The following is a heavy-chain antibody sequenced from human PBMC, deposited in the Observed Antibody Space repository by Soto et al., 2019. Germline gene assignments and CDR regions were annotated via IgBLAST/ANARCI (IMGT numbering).Heavy chain of an antibody. V-gene: IGHV3-74*01. CDR2: IRSDGTAT. Sequence: EMQLVESGGGLVQPGGSLRLSRVASGFTFSNYWMHWVRQDPGMGLVWVSSIRSDGTATQYADSVNGRFTVSRDNTKNTLYLQMTSLRAEDTAVYYCAKDLSWGQCDYWGQGTLVTVSS. CDR1: GFTFSNYW. CDR3: AKDLSWGQCDY. J-gene: IGHJ4*02. D-gene: IGHD3-16*01.